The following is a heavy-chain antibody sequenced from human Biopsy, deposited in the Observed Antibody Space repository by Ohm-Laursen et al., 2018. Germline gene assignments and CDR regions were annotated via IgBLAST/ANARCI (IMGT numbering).Heavy chain of an antibody. J-gene: IGHJ1*01. V-gene: IGHV4-59*11. Sequence: GTLSLTCTVSGGSFTGHYWTWIRQPPGKGLEWIGHISHTGYTSYKSSLKSRVTISLDTSRKHFSLRLTSLAEADTAVYYCARGSNEYGGLYFPHWGQGTLVTVSS. CDR3: ARGSNEYGGLYFPH. CDR1: GGSFTGHY. CDR2: ISHTGYT. D-gene: IGHD4-23*01.